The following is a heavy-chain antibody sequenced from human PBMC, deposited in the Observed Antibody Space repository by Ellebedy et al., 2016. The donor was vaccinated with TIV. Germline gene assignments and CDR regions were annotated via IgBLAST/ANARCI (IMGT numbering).Heavy chain of an antibody. V-gene: IGHV3-74*01. D-gene: IGHD3-3*01. J-gene: IGHJ4*02. CDR1: RVTFRSYW. CDR2: INNDGSST. Sequence: GESLKISCAASRVTFRSYWMHWVRQAPGEGLVWVARINNDGSSTNYADSVNGRFTISRDNAESILYLQMNSLRVEDTAMYYCAGDLDVWGQGILVTVSS. CDR3: AGDLDV.